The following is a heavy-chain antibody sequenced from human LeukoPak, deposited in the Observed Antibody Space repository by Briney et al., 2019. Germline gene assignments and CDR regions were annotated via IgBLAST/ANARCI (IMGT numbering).Heavy chain of an antibody. J-gene: IGHJ5*02. V-gene: IGHV5-51*01. CDR1: GYSFTIYW. CDR3: ARRSVAGPDLWFDP. CDR2: IYPGDSDT. D-gene: IGHD6-19*01. Sequence: GESRKISCKGSGYSFTIYWISWVRQMPGKGLEWMGIIYPGDSDTRYSPSFQGQVTISADKSISTAYLQWSSLKASDTAMYYCARRSVAGPDLWFDPWGQGTLVPVSS.